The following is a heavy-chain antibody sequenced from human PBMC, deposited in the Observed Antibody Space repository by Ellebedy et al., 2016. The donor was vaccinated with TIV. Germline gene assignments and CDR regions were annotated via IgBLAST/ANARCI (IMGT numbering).Heavy chain of an antibody. J-gene: IGHJ4*02. CDR1: GFSSGFSFSRYA. Sequence: GESLKISCAASGFSSGFSFSRYAMGWVRQAPGKGLEWVANTKPAGGENYYVDSVKGRFTVSRDNAKNSLSLQMNSLRAEDTAVYYCAREGTGILDWWGQGTLVTVSS. D-gene: IGHD3-3*01. CDR3: AREGTGILDW. CDR2: TKPAGGEN. V-gene: IGHV3-7*03.